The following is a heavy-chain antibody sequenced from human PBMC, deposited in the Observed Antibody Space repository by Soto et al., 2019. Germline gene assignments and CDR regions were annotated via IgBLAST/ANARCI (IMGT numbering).Heavy chain of an antibody. D-gene: IGHD3-22*01. J-gene: IGHJ6*01. CDR2: ISYNGGTQ. V-gene: IGHV3-30-3*01. Sequence: QVQLVESGGGVAQPGTSLRVSCAASGLTFSSHAMHWVRQAPGKGLEWVAVISYNGGTQYYADSMKGRFTISRDNSKNTLYLQMNSLRPEDTAVYYCAKDGAPSQWFMDVWGQGTTVTVSS. CDR3: AKDGAPSQWFMDV. CDR1: GLTFSSHA.